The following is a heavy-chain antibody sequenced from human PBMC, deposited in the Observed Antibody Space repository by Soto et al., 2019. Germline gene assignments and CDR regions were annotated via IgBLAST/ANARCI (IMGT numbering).Heavy chain of an antibody. CDR2: MYYSGSA. V-gene: IGHV4-59*08. CDR1: GGSIGTYY. CDR3: ARQDGASSGPISY. J-gene: IGHJ4*02. Sequence: QVQLQESGPGLVKPSETLSLTCTVSGGSIGTYYWSWIRQSPGKGLEWIGYMYYSGSANYNPSLKSRVTISVDTSKNQFSLKLSSVTAADTAVYYCARQDGASSGPISYWGQGTLVTVSS. D-gene: IGHD3-22*01.